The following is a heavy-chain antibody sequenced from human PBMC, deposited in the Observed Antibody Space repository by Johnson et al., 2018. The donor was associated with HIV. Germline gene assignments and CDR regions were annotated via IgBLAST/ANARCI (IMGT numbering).Heavy chain of an antibody. CDR2: IKSKTDGGTT. D-gene: IGHD2-21*01. J-gene: IGHJ3*01. CDR3: YLHMNSLRAEDTAIYSCAKDWADQDAFDV. V-gene: IGHV3-15*01. CDR1: GFTFSDHY. Sequence: VQLVESGGGLVQPGGSLRLSCAASGFTFSDHYMDWVRQAPGKGLEWVGRIKSKTDGGTTDYAAPVKGRFTIPRDDSKNTLYLQMNSLKTEDNPKNTLYLHMNSLRAEDTAIYSCAKDWADQDAFDVWGQGTLVTVSS.